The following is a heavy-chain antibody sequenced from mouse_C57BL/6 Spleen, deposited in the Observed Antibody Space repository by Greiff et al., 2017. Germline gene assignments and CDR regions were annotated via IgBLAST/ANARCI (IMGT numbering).Heavy chain of an antibody. CDR1: GYTFTDYE. CDR3: TRGDDKPYYVDY. V-gene: IGHV1-15*01. J-gene: IGHJ2*01. Sequence: QVQLQQSGAELVRPGASVTLSCKASGYTFTDYEMHWVKQTPVHGLEWIGAIDPETGGTAYNQKFKGKAILTADKSSSTAYMELRSLTSEDSAVYYCTRGDDKPYYVDYWGQGTTLTDSS. D-gene: IGHD2-3*01. CDR2: IDPETGGT.